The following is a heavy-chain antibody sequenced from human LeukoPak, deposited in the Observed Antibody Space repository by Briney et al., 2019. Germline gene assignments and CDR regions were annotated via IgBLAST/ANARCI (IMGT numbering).Heavy chain of an antibody. CDR1: GYSISSGYY. CDR2: IYHSGST. D-gene: IGHD3-3*01. CDR3: ARVGSGYSQYYFDY. V-gene: IGHV4-38-2*02. J-gene: IGHJ4*02. Sequence: SETLSLTCTVSGYSISSGYYWGWIRQPPGKGLEWIGSIYHSGSTYYNPSLKSRVTILVDTSKNQFSLKLSSVTAADTAVYYCARVGSGYSQYYFDYWGQGTLVTVSS.